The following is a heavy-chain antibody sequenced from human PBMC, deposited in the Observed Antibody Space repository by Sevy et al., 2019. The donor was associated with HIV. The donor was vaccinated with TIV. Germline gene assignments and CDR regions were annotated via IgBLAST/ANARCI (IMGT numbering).Heavy chain of an antibody. V-gene: IGHV1-2*02. Sequence: ASVKVSCKASGYSFTGYYIHWVRQAPGQGLEWMGWINPNSDGTNYAQKFQGRVTMTRDTSISIAYMELSSLRSDDTAVFYCAKTVKYDSSGPIDYWGQGTLVTVSS. CDR1: GYSFTGYY. CDR3: AKTVKYDSSGPIDY. J-gene: IGHJ4*02. CDR2: INPNSDGT. D-gene: IGHD3-22*01.